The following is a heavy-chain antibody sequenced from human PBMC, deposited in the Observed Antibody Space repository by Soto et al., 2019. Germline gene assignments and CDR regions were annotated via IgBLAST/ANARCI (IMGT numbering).Heavy chain of an antibody. Sequence: GGSLRLSCAVSGCRFRDYWMSWIRPAPGKGLEWVANIKQDESDKYYVDSVKGRFTISRDNAKNALYLQMNSLRVEDTAVYYCAAYCYTMTCTHFHGYSWGQGTQVTVSS. CDR1: GCRFRDYW. D-gene: IGHD3-16*02. V-gene: IGHV3-7*03. J-gene: IGHJ5*02. CDR2: IKQDESDK. CDR3: AAYCYTMTCTHFHGYS.